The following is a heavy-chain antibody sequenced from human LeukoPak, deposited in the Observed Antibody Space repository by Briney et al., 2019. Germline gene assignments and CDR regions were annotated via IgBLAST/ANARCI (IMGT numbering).Heavy chain of an antibody. J-gene: IGHJ5*02. CDR3: ARQYCSSTSCYTDWFDP. Sequence: GESLKISCKGSGYSFTSYWIGWVRQMPGKGLEWMGIIYPGDSDTRYSPSFQGQVTISADKPISTAYLQWSSLKASDTAMYYCARQYCSSTSCYTDWFDPWGQGTLVTVSS. CDR2: IYPGDSDT. CDR1: GYSFTSYW. V-gene: IGHV5-51*01. D-gene: IGHD2-2*02.